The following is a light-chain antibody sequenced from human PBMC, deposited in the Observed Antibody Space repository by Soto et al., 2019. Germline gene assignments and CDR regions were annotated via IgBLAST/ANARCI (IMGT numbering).Light chain of an antibody. CDR2: AAS. CDR3: QQSYSSPPT. CDR1: QSISNY. V-gene: IGKV1-39*01. J-gene: IGKJ1*01. Sequence: DIQMTQSPSSLSASVGDRVTITCRASQSISNYLNWYQQKPGKAPKVLIYAASSLQSGVPSRFSGSGSGTDFTLTTSSLQPEDFTTYYCQQSYSSPPTFGQGTKVDIK.